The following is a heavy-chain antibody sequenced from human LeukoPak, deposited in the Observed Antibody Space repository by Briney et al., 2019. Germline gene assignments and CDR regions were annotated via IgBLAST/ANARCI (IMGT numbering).Heavy chain of an antibody. D-gene: IGHD3-22*01. CDR3: AREKHSSAITGPWCAFDN. CDR1: GYTFTGYY. V-gene: IGHV1-2*02. J-gene: IGHJ3*02. Sequence: GASVKVSCKASGYTFTGYYMHWVRQAPGQGLEWMGWINPNSGGTNYAQKFQGRVTMTRDTSISTAYMELSRLRSDDTAVYYCAREKHSSAITGPWCAFDNWGQGTMVTVSS. CDR2: INPNSGGT.